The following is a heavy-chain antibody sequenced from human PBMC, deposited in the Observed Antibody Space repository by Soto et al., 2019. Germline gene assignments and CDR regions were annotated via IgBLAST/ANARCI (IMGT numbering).Heavy chain of an antibody. CDR2: IYYSGST. Sequence: QLQLQESGPGLVKPSETLSLTCTVSGGSISSSSYYWGWIRQPPGKGLEWIGSIYYSGSTYYNPSLKSRVTISVDTSKNQFSLKLSSVTAADTAVYYCARGGMPMGILTGYYYFDYWGQGTLVTVSS. D-gene: IGHD3-9*01. V-gene: IGHV4-39*01. CDR3: ARGGMPMGILTGYYYFDY. J-gene: IGHJ4*02. CDR1: GGSISSSSYY.